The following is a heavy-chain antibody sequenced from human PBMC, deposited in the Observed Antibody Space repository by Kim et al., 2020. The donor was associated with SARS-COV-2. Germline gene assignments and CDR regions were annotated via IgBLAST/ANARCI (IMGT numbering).Heavy chain of an antibody. D-gene: IGHD3-22*01. J-gene: IGHJ4*02. CDR3: AKDQDGTSKKGYYYDSSGYHNFDY. CDR2: ISGSGGST. CDR1: GFTFSSYA. V-gene: IGHV3-23*01. Sequence: GGSLRLSCAASGFTFSSYAMSWVRQAPGKGLEWVSAISGSGGSTYYADSVKGRFTISRDNSKNTLYLQMNSLRAEDTAVYYCAKDQDGTSKKGYYYDSSGYHNFDYWGQGTLVTVSS.